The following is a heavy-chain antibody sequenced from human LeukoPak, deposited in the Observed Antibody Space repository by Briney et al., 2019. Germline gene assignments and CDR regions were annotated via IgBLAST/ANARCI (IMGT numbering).Heavy chain of an antibody. D-gene: IGHD4-17*01. CDR2: ISSSGSTI. J-gene: IGHJ4*02. Sequence: GGSLRLSCAASGFTFSDYYMSWIRQAPGKGLEWVSYISSSGSTIYYADSVKGRFTISRDNAKNSLYLQMNSLRAEDTAVYYCARSRRTVTTHFDYWGQGTLVTVSS. V-gene: IGHV3-11*01. CDR1: GFTFSDYY. CDR3: ARSRRTVTTHFDY.